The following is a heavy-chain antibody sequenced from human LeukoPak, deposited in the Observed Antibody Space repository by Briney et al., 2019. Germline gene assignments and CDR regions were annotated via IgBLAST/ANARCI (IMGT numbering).Heavy chain of an antibody. CDR1: GGSISSSSYY. CDR3: ARLYGRSSGFEVPLYYFDY. Sequence: SETLSLTCTVSGGSISSSSYYWGWIRQPPGQGLEWIGSIYYSGSTYYNPSLKSRVTISVDTSKNQFSLKLSSVTAADTAVYYCARLYGRSSGFEVPLYYFDYWGQGTLVTVSS. J-gene: IGHJ4*02. CDR2: IYYSGST. D-gene: IGHD3-22*01. V-gene: IGHV4-39*01.